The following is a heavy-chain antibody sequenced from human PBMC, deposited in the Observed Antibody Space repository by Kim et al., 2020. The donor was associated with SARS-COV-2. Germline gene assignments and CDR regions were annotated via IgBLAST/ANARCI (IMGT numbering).Heavy chain of an antibody. J-gene: IGHJ5*02. CDR3: ARKVYPSKSADNWFDP. CDR2: IYYSGST. CDR1: GGSISSYY. Sequence: SETLSLTCTVSGGSISSYYWSWIRQPPGKGLEWIGYIYYSGSTNYNPSLKSRVTISVDTSKNQFSLKLSSVTAADTAVYYCARKVYPSKSADNWFDPWGQGTLVTVSS. V-gene: IGHV4-59*01. D-gene: IGHD1-20*01.